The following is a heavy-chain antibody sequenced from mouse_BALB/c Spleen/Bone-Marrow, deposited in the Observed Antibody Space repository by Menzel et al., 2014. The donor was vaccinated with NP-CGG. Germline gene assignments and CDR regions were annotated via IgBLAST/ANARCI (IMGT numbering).Heavy chain of an antibody. Sequence: EVMLVESGGGLVQPGGSRKLSCAASGFTFSSFGMHWVRQAPEKGLEWVAYISSGSSTIFYADTVKGRFTVSRDNPKNTLFLQMTGLRSEDTAMYYCTRGGNWDDFDYWGQSTTLTVSS. V-gene: IGHV5-17*02. CDR1: GFTFSSFG. J-gene: IGHJ2*01. CDR2: ISSGSSTI. D-gene: IGHD4-1*01. CDR3: TRGGNWDDFDY.